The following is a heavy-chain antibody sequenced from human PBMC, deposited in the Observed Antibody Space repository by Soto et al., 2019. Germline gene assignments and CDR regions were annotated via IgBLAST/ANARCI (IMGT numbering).Heavy chain of an antibody. Sequence: PSETLSLTCTVSGGSISSGDYYWSWIRQPPGKGLESIGYIYYNGNTYYNPSLRGRVIISVDTSKNQFSLRLTSVTAADTAVYYCARVQIAVAGTLVDYWGHGTLVTVSS. J-gene: IGHJ4*01. CDR2: IYYNGNT. D-gene: IGHD6-13*01. V-gene: IGHV4-30-4*01. CDR1: GGSISSGDYY. CDR3: ARVQIAVAGTLVDY.